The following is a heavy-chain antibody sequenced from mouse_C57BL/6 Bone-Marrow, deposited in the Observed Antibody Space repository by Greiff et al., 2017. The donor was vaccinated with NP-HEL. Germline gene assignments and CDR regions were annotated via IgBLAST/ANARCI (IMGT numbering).Heavy chain of an antibody. CDR1: GYTFTSYG. V-gene: IGHV1-81*01. D-gene: IGHD4-1*01. CDR2: IYPRSGNT. Sequence: VQGVASGAELARPGASVKLSCKASGYTFTSYGISWVKQRTGQGLEWIGDIYPRSGNTYYNEKFKGKATLTADNASSTAYMERRGQTSADSAVYFFARSSGTWFAYWGQGTLVTVSA. CDR3: ARSSGTWFAY. J-gene: IGHJ3*01.